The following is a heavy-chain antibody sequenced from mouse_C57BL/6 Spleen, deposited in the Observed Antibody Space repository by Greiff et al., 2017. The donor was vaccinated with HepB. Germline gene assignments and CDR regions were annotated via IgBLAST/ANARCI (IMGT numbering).Heavy chain of an antibody. Sequence: QVQLKESGPELVKPGASVKISCKASGYSFTSYYIHWVKQRPGQGLEWIGWIYPGSGNTKYNEKFKGKATLTADTSSSTAYMQLSSLTSEDSAVYYCAREGGSSYLGDYWGQGTTLTVSS. V-gene: IGHV1-66*01. CDR3: AREGGSSYLGDY. CDR1: GYSFTSYY. J-gene: IGHJ2*01. D-gene: IGHD1-1*01. CDR2: IYPGSGNT.